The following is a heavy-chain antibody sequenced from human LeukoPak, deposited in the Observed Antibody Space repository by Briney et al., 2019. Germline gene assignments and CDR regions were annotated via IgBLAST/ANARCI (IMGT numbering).Heavy chain of an antibody. Sequence: SGRSLRLSSAASGFTFYDYAMHWVRQAPGNGLEWVSGISWNSGSIGYADSLKGRFTISRCNAKISMYLQMNSLRAEDTSLYYCVKWSRGFAYWGQGTLVTVSS. CDR3: VKWSRGFAY. CDR2: ISWNSGSI. CDR1: GFTFYDYA. D-gene: IGHD1-26*01. V-gene: IGHV3-9*01. J-gene: IGHJ4*02.